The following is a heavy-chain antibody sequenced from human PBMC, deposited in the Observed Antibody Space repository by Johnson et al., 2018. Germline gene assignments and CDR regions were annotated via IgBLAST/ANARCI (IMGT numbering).Heavy chain of an antibody. D-gene: IGHD6-13*01. V-gene: IGHV3-15*01. Sequence: VQLVESGGGVVQPGRSLRFFCAASGFTFKNAWMSWVRQAPGKGLEWVGRIKSKTDGGTTDYAAPVKGRFTVSRDDSEHTLYLQMNSLKTEDTAVYYCAKEGPLAAAGTVEDFQHWGQGTPVTVSS. CDR2: IKSKTDGGTT. J-gene: IGHJ1*01. CDR3: AKEGPLAAAGTVEDFQH. CDR1: GFTFKNAW.